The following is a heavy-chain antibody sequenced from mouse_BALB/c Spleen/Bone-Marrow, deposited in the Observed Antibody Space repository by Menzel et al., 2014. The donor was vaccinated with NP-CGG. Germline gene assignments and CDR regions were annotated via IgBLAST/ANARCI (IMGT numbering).Heavy chain of an antibody. CDR2: IDPSDSET. J-gene: IGHJ4*01. CDR3: ARGQSTMITAGAMDC. D-gene: IGHD2-4*01. CDR1: GYTFTSYW. V-gene: IGHV1-61*01. Sequence: VQLQQSGVELVRPGASVKVSCKASGYTFTSYWMNWVKQRPGQGLEWIGMIDPSDSETHYSQTFKDKATLTVDKSSSTAFMQLSSLTSEDSTVYYCARGQSTMITAGAMDCWGQGTSVTVSS.